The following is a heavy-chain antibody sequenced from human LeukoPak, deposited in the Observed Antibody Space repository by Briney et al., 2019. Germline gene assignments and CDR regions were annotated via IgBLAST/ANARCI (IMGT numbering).Heavy chain of an antibody. V-gene: IGHV3-30*18. CDR2: ISYDGSNK. D-gene: IGHD3-16*02. CDR1: GFTFSSYG. CDR3: AKDATWSYRYLGDFDY. Sequence: GGSLRLSCAASGFTFSSYGMHWVRQAPGKGLEWVAVISYDGSNKYYADSVKGRFTISRDNSKNTLYLQMNSLRAEDTAVYYCAKDATWSYRYLGDFDYWGQGTLVTVS. J-gene: IGHJ4*02.